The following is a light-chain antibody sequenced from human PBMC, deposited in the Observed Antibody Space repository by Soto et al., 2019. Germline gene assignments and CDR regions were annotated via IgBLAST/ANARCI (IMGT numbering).Light chain of an antibody. V-gene: IGKV1-5*01. CDR3: QQYHTSWT. J-gene: IGKJ1*01. CDR2: DGF. CDR1: QSISRW. Sequence: DIQMTQSPSTLSASVGDRVTITCRASQSISRWLAWYQQKPGKAPNLLIHDGFSLESGVPSRFSGSGSGTEFTLTITSLQPDDFATYSCQQYHTSWTFGQGTRVEI.